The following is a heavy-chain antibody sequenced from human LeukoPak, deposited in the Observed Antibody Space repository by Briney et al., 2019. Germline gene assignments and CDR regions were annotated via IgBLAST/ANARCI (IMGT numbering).Heavy chain of an antibody. J-gene: IGHJ6*04. CDR1: GFTFSDYY. V-gene: IGHV3-11*06. CDR2: ISSSSSYT. CDR3: ARAGYCSGGSCYYYYYGMDV. D-gene: IGHD2-15*01. Sequence: PGGSLRLSCAASGFTFSDYYMSWIRQAPGKGLEWVSYISSSSSYTNYADSVKGRFTISRDNAKNSLYLQMNSLRAEDTAVYYCARAGYCSGGSCYYYYYGMDVWGKGTTATVSS.